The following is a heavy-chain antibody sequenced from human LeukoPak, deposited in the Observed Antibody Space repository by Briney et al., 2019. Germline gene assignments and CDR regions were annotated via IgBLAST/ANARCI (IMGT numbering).Heavy chain of an antibody. J-gene: IGHJ5*02. CDR1: GFTFSHYS. D-gene: IGHD3-9*01. CDR2: ISSSSSTI. Sequence: GGSLRLSCAASGFTFSHYSMGWVRQAPGKGLEWVSYISSSSSTIYYADSVKGRFTISRDNAKNSLYLQMNSLRAEDTAMYYCARAGSYYDILTGQNWFDPWGQGTLVTVSS. CDR3: ARAGSYYDILTGQNWFDP. V-gene: IGHV3-48*01.